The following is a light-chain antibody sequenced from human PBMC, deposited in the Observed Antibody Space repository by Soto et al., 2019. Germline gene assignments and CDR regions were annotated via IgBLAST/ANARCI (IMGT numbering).Light chain of an antibody. CDR2: ENN. CDR3: GTWDSRLSAYV. Sequence: QSVLTQPPSVSAAPGQKVTVSCSGSSSNIGNNYVSWYQQLPGTAPILLIYENNKRPSGIPDRFSGSKSGTSATLGITGLQTGDEADYYCGTWDSRLSAYVFATGTKLTVL. CDR1: SSNIGNNY. V-gene: IGLV1-51*02. J-gene: IGLJ1*01.